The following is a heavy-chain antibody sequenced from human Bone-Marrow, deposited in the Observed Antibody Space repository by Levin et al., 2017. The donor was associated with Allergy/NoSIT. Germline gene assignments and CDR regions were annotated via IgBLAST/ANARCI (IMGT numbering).Heavy chain of an antibody. CDR3: ARDSDNLAFLGADY. J-gene: IGHJ4*02. Sequence: RSSETLSLTCTVSGGSLSGYYWSWLRQPPGKPLEWLGYIYYTGSANYNPSLKSRVTISLDTSEQFSLTVRSVTAADTAVYYCARDSDNLAFLGADYWGQGILVTVSS. D-gene: IGHD3-3*02. V-gene: IGHV4-59*01. CDR2: IYYTGSA. CDR1: GGSLSGYY.